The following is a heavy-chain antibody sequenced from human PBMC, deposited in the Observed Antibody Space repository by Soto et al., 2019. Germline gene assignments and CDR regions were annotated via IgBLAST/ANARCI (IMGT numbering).Heavy chain of an antibody. V-gene: IGHV4-31*03. CDR3: ATVRWELHDAFDI. CDR2: IYHSGMT. CDR1: GGSISTGGYY. Sequence: QVQLQESGPGLVKPSQTLSLTCTVSGGSISTGGYYWSWIRQHPGRGLEWIGYIYHSGMTFSNPSLQSRVAISIDTSKHKSTLKLSSVTAADTAVYYCATVRWELHDAFDIWGQGTMVSVSS. J-gene: IGHJ3*02. D-gene: IGHD1-26*01.